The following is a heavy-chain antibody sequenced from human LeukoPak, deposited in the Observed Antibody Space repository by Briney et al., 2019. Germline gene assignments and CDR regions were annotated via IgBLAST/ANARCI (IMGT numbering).Heavy chain of an antibody. J-gene: IGHJ6*04. Sequence: GRSLGLSCVASGITFSSHGMDWVRQAPGKGLEWVAVIAADGGVKHYADSVKGRFTLSRDNSKNTLYLQMNSLSVEDTAVYYCARGRPYCDVWGKGTTVTVSS. CDR2: IAADGGVK. CDR3: ARGRPYCDV. D-gene: IGHD2-21*01. V-gene: IGHV3-30*03. CDR1: GITFSSHG.